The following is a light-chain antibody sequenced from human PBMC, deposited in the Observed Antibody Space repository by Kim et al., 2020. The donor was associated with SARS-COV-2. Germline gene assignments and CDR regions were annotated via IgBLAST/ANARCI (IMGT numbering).Light chain of an antibody. V-gene: IGKV3-15*01. CDR3: QQYDDWRPYT. CDR1: QTVRSN. Sequence: VSPGQRATLACRASQTVRSNLAGSQQKQGQAPRLLIYGAATRATGIPARFSGSGSGTEFTLTISSLQSEDSAIYYCQQYDDWRPYTFGQGTKLEIK. J-gene: IGKJ2*01. CDR2: GAA.